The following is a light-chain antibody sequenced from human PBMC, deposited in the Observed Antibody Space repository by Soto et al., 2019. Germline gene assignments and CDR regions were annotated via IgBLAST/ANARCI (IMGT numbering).Light chain of an antibody. J-gene: IGKJ1*01. V-gene: IGKV3-20*01. CDR1: QSVSSN. Sequence: EIVITQSPATLSVSPGERATLSCRASQSVSSNLAWYQQNPGQAPRLLIYDASNRATGIADRFSGSGSGTDFTLTISRLEPEDFAVYYCQQYGSSGTFGQGTKVDI. CDR3: QQYGSSGT. CDR2: DAS.